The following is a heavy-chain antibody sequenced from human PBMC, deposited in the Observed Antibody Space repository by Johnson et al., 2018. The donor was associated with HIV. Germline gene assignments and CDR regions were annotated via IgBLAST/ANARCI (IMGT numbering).Heavy chain of an antibody. J-gene: IGHJ3*02. Sequence: VQLVESGGGVVQPGGSLRLSCAASGFTFSSYGMNWVRQAPGKGLEWVCGIDGNGGNKGYADSVKGRFTISRDNAKNSLYLQMNSLRAEDTALYYCARDKYGVPSGAFDIWGQGTMVSVSS. CDR3: ARDKYGVPSGAFDI. V-gene: IGHV3-20*04. CDR2: IDGNGGNK. D-gene: IGHD4-17*01. CDR1: GFTFSSYG.